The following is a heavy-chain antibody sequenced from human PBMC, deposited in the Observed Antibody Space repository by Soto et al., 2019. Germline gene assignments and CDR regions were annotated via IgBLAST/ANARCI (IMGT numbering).Heavy chain of an antibody. Sequence: SETLSLTCTVSGGSVSSGSYYWSWIRQPPGKGLEWIGYIYYSGSTNYNPSLKSRVTISVDTSKNQFSLKLSSVTAADTAVYYWARSLAVWLFDPWGQGTLVTVSS. CDR1: GGSVSSGSYY. V-gene: IGHV4-61*01. CDR3: ARSLAVWLFDP. J-gene: IGHJ5*02. D-gene: IGHD6-19*01. CDR2: IYYSGST.